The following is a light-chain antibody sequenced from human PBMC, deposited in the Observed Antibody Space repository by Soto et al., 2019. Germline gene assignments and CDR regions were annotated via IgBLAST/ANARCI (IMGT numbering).Light chain of an antibody. CDR3: QQYHNWPIT. CDR2: DAS. V-gene: IGKV3-15*01. J-gene: IGKJ5*01. Sequence: VLTQSPGTLALSPGGRAPLSCRASQSVSSNLAWHQQKPGQAPRILMYDASTRATGIPARFSGSGSGTEFTLTISSLQSEDFAVYYCQQYHNWPITFGQGTRLEIK. CDR1: QSVSSN.